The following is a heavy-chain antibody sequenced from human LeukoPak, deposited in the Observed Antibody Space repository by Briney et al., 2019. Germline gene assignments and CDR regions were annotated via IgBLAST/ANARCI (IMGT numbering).Heavy chain of an antibody. CDR3: ARRVLRFLEDDAFDI. Sequence: SVKVSCKASGGTFSSYAISWVRQAPGQGLEWMGGIIPIFGTANYAQKFQGRVTITTDESTSTAYMELSSLRSEDTAVYCCARRVLRFLEDDAFDIWGQGTMVTVSS. D-gene: IGHD3-3*01. CDR2: IIPIFGTA. CDR1: GGTFSSYA. V-gene: IGHV1-69*05. J-gene: IGHJ3*02.